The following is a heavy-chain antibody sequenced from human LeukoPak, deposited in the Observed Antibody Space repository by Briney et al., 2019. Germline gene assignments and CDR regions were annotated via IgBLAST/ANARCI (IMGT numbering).Heavy chain of an antibody. Sequence: GGSLRLSCAASGFTFSSYWMSWMRQAPGKGLEWVADIKYDGNEEYYVDSVKGRFTISRDNAKNSLYLQLNSLRVEDTAVYYCKSGGAAPGSFDYWGQGTLVTVSP. CDR1: GFTFSSYW. CDR2: IKYDGNEE. D-gene: IGHD1-1*01. V-gene: IGHV3-7*01. CDR3: KSGGAAPGSFDY. J-gene: IGHJ4*02.